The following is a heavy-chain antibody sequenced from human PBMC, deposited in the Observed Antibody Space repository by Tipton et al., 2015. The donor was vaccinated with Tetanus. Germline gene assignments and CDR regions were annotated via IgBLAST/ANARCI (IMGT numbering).Heavy chain of an antibody. CDR1: GFAFSPYT. Sequence: SLRLSCAASGFAFSPYTFHWVRQAPGKGLEWVALISYDGIIKYYADSVKGRFTISRDNSKNALYLQMNSLRVEDTAVYYCARDRGEQWTNFYYMDVWGKGRMVTVSS. D-gene: IGHD6-19*01. CDR3: ARDRGEQWTNFYYMDV. J-gene: IGHJ6*03. V-gene: IGHV3-30-3*01. CDR2: ISYDGIIK.